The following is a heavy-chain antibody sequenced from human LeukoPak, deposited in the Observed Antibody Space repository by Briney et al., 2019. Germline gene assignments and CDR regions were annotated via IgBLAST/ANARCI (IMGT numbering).Heavy chain of an antibody. J-gene: IGHJ3*02. V-gene: IGHV3-74*01. CDR3: ARPETQYSSGLDGFDI. CDR1: GFTFSTYW. D-gene: IGHD6-19*01. Sequence: GGSLRLSCAASGFTFSTYWMHWVRRAPGKGLVWVSRINSDGSRTTYADFVKGRFTISRDNAKNTLYLQMNSLKTEDTAVYYCARPETQYSSGLDGFDIWGQGTMVTVSS. CDR2: INSDGSRT.